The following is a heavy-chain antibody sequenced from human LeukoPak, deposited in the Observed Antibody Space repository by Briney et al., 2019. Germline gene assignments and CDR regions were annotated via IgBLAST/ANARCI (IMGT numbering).Heavy chain of an antibody. J-gene: IGHJ4*02. D-gene: IGHD2-2*01. V-gene: IGHV3-21*01. CDR3: ARRGLDIVVVPAALDY. CDR1: GFTFSSYS. Sequence: GGSLRLSCAPSGFTFSSYSMNWVRQAPGKGLEWVSSISSSSSYIYYADSVKGRFTISRDNAKNSLYLQMNSLRAEDTAVYYCARRGLDIVVVPAALDYWGQGTLVTVSS. CDR2: ISSSSSYI.